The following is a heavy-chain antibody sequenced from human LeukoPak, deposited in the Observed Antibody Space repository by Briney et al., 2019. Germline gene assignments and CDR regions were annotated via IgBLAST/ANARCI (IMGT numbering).Heavy chain of an antibody. V-gene: IGHV4-34*01. CDR3: ARGIILTGYCFDF. J-gene: IGHJ4*02. CDR2: IHYTGAT. D-gene: IGHD3-9*01. CDR1: GGSITGYY. Sequence: SETLSLTCAVYGGSITGYYWSWIRQTPGRGLEWVGEIHYTGATSYNPSLKSRATISTDTSKNQFSLRLSSVTAADTAVYYCARGIILTGYCFDFWGQGALVTVFS.